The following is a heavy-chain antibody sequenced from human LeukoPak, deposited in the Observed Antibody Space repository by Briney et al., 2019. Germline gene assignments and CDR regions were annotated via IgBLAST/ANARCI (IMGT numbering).Heavy chain of an antibody. J-gene: IGHJ4*02. CDR2: ISGSGGST. D-gene: IGHD2-21*02. Sequence: GASLRLSCAASGFTFSSYAMSWVRQAPGKGLEWVSAISGSGGSTYYADSVKGRFTISRDNSKNTLYLQMNSLRAEDTAVYYRAKGFNVVVTAMDYWGQGTLVTVSS. CDR3: AKGFNVVVTAMDY. CDR1: GFTFSSYA. V-gene: IGHV3-23*01.